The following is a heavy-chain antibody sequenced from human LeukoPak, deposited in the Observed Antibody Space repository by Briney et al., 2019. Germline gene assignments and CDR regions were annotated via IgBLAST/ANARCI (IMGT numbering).Heavy chain of an antibody. V-gene: IGHV1-69*01. D-gene: IGHD2-15*01. CDR1: GGTFSSYA. CDR3: ARGCCSGGSCYGNYYYYYMDV. Sequence: SVKVSCKASGGTFSSYAISWVRQAPGQGLEWMGGIIPIFGTANYAQKFQGRVTITADESTSTAYMELSSLRSEDTAVYYCARGCCSGGSCYGNYYYYYMDVWGKGTTVTVSS. CDR2: IIPIFGTA. J-gene: IGHJ6*03.